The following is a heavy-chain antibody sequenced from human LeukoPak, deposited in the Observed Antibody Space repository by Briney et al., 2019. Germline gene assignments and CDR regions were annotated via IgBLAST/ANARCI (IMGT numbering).Heavy chain of an antibody. D-gene: IGHD6-6*01. CDR1: GGSISSYY. J-gene: IGHJ3*02. CDR3: ARSLPQLGAFDI. V-gene: IGHV4-59*01. Sequence: SSETLSLTCTVSGGSISSYYWSWIRQPPGKGLEWIGYIYYSGSTNYNPSLKSRVTISVDTSKNQFSLKLSSVTAADTAVYYCARSLPQLGAFDIWGQGTMVTVSS. CDR2: IYYSGST.